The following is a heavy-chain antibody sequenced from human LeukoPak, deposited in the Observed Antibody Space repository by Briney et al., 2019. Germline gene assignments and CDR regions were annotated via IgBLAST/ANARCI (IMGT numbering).Heavy chain of an antibody. J-gene: IGHJ4*02. D-gene: IGHD3-3*01. CDR2: ISGSGGST. CDR1: GFTFSSYA. V-gene: IGHV3-23*01. Sequence: PGGSLRLSCAASGFTFSSYAMSWVRQAPGKGLEWVSAISGSGGSTYYADSVKGRFTISRDNSKNTLYLQMNSLRAEDTAVYYCAKGYRVRFLEWLLSLDYWGQGTLVTVSS. CDR3: AKGYRVRFLEWLLSLDY.